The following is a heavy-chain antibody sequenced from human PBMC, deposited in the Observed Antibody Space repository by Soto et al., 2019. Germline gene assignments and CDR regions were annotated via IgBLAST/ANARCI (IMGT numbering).Heavy chain of an antibody. CDR3: ARGRGSSYMDV. Sequence: PSETLSLTCAVYGGSFSGYYWSWIRQPPGKGLEWIGEINHSGSTNYNPSLKSRVTISVDTSKNQFSLKLSSVTAADTAVYYCARGRGSSYMDVWGKGTTVTVSS. CDR2: INHSGST. J-gene: IGHJ6*03. D-gene: IGHD3-10*01. CDR1: GGSFSGYY. V-gene: IGHV4-34*01.